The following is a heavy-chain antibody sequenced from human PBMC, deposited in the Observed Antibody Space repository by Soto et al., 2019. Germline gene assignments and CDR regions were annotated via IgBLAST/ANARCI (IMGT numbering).Heavy chain of an antibody. D-gene: IGHD3-16*01. CDR1: GGTFSSYT. Sequence: QVQLVQSGAEVKKPGSSVKVSCKASGGTFSSYTFIWVRQAPGQGLEWMGRIIPIIGKATSAQNFQGRVTITAGKSTGPGNWELSSLRSEATAVYYGAVSDDVINIDGAIAFYWGQGNLVHVSS. CDR2: IIPIIGKA. V-gene: IGHV1-69*02. J-gene: IGHJ4*02. CDR3: AVSDDVINIDGAIAFY.